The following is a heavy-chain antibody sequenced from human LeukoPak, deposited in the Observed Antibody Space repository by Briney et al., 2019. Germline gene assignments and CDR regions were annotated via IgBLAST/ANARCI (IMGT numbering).Heavy chain of an antibody. Sequence: SETLSLTCTVSGGSISSSGYYWGWIRQPPGKGLEWIGSIYYSGSTYYNPSLTSRVTISVDTSKNQFSLNLTSVTAADTAVYYCARAMSIAARLQTIFDYWGQGTLVTVSS. D-gene: IGHD6-6*01. J-gene: IGHJ4*02. V-gene: IGHV4-39*07. CDR1: GGSISSSGYY. CDR3: ARAMSIAARLQTIFDY. CDR2: IYYSGST.